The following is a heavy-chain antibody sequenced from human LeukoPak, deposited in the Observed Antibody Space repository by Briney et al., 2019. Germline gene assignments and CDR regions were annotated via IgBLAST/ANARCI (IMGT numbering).Heavy chain of an antibody. D-gene: IGHD2-15*01. Sequence: SETLSLTCAVYGGSFSGYYWSWIRQPPGKGLEWIGEINHSGSTNYNPSPKSRVTISVDSSKNQFSLKLSSVTAADTAVYYCARGGDCSGGSCKTPYFDYWGQGTLVTVSS. J-gene: IGHJ4*02. CDR2: INHSGST. CDR3: ARGGDCSGGSCKTPYFDY. CDR1: GGSFSGYY. V-gene: IGHV4-34*01.